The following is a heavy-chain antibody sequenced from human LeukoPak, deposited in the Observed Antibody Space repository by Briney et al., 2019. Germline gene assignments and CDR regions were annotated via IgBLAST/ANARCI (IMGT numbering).Heavy chain of an antibody. Sequence: PGGSLRLSCAASGFTFSSYAMSWVRQAPGKGLEWVSAISGSGGNTYYADSVKGRFTISRDNSKNTLYLQMNSLRAEDTAVYYCAKGRYSHHGRGAFDIWGQGTMVTVSS. CDR2: ISGSGGNT. D-gene: IGHD4-11*01. CDR1: GFTFSSYA. J-gene: IGHJ3*02. V-gene: IGHV3-23*01. CDR3: AKGRYSHHGRGAFDI.